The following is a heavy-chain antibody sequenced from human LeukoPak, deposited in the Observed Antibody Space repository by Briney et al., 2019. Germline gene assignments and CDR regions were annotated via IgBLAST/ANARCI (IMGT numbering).Heavy chain of an antibody. CDR1: GFTFSSYA. CDR2: ISGSGGST. CDR3: AKSPGIVVVPAAKGWFDP. J-gene: IGHJ5*02. V-gene: IGHV3-23*01. D-gene: IGHD2-2*01. Sequence: GGSLRLSCAASGFTFSSYAMSWVRQAPGKGLEWVSAISGSGGSTYYADSVKGRFTISRDNSKNTLYLQMNSLRAEDTAVYYCAKSPGIVVVPAAKGWFDPWGQGTLVTVSS.